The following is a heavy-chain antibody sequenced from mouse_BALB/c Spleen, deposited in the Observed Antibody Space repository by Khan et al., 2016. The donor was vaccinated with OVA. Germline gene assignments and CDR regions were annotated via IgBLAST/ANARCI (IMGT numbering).Heavy chain of an antibody. CDR2: INPSTAYT. V-gene: IGHV1-7*01. Sequence: QVQLKQSGAELAKPGASVKMSRKASGYTFINYWILWVKQRPGQGLEWIGYINPSTAYTEYNQNFKDKATLTADKSSRTAYMQLSSLTSEDSAVYYCARRGLRWDFDYWGQGTTLTVSS. CDR1: GYTFINYW. D-gene: IGHD1-1*01. CDR3: ARRGLRWDFDY. J-gene: IGHJ2*01.